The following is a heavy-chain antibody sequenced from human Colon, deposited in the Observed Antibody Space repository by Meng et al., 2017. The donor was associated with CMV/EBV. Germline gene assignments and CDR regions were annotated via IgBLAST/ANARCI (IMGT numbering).Heavy chain of an antibody. CDR3: AREDVLLWFGELSGGIDY. CDR1: GFIFDDYV. CDR2: INWKSTDI. J-gene: IGHJ4*02. Sequence: GGSLRLSCEASGFIFDDYVMHWVRQAPGKGLEWIAGINWKSTDIVYADSVKGRFTISRDNAKNTLYLQMNSLRAEDTAVYYCAREDVLLWFGELSGGIDYWGQGTLVTVSS. V-gene: IGHV3-9*01. D-gene: IGHD3-10*01.